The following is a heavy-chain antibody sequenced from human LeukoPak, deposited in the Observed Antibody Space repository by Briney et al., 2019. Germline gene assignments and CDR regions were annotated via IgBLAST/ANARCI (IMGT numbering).Heavy chain of an antibody. J-gene: IGHJ2*01. V-gene: IGHV4-30-4*01. CDR2: IYYSGST. CDR1: GGSISSGDYY. CDR3: ARDRPYWYFDL. Sequence: SETLSLTCTVSGGSISSGDYYWSWIRQPPGKGLKWIGYIYYSGSTYYNPSLKSRVTIPVDTSKNQFSLKLSSVTAADTAVYYCARDRPYWYFDLWGRGTLVTVSS.